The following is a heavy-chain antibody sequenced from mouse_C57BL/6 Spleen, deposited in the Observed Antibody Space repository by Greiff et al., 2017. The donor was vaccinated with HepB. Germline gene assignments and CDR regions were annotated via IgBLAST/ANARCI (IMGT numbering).Heavy chain of an antibody. CDR2: IYPRSGNT. V-gene: IGHV1-81*01. Sequence: QVQLQQSGAELARPGASVKLSCKASGYTFTSYGIRWVKQRTGQGLEWIGEIYPRSGNTYYNEKFKSKATLTADKSSSTAYMELRSLTSEDSAVYFGARGGSWYGSSHWYFDVWGTGTTVTVSS. CDR3: ARGGSWYGSSHWYFDV. J-gene: IGHJ1*03. D-gene: IGHD1-1*01. CDR1: GYTFTSYG.